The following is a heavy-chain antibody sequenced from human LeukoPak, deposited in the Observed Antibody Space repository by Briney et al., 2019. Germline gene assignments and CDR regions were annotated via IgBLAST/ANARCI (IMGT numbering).Heavy chain of an antibody. V-gene: IGHV3-23*01. Sequence: PGGSLRLSCAASGFTFSSYAMSWVRQAPGKGLEWVSAISGGGGSTYYADSVKGRFTISRDNSKNTLYLQMNSLRAEDTAVYYCAKGYCSSTGCYFHYYGMDVWGQGTTVTVSS. J-gene: IGHJ6*02. CDR1: GFTFSSYA. CDR2: ISGGGGST. D-gene: IGHD2-2*01. CDR3: AKGYCSSTGCYFHYYGMDV.